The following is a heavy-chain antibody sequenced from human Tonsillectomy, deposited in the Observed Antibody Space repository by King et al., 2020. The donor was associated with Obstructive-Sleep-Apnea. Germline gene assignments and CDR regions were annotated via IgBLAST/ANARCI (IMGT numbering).Heavy chain of an antibody. CDR3: ARLTDYGMDV. CDR1: GGSISSYY. CDR2: IYYSGST. V-gene: IGHV4-59*08. J-gene: IGHJ6*02. Sequence: VQLQESGPGLVKPSETLSLTCTVSGGSISSYYWIWIRQPPGKGLEWIVYIYYSGSTNYNPSLKSRVTISVDTSKNQFSLKLSSVTAADTAVYYCARLTDYGMDVWGQGTTVTVSS.